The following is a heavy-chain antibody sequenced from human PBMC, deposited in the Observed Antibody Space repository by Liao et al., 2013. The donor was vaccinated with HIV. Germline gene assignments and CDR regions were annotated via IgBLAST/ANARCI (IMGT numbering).Heavy chain of an antibody. CDR2: IYTSGST. Sequence: VQLQESGPGMVKPSQTLSLTCTVSGGSISSGSYYWNWIRQPAGKGLEWIGRIYTSGSTNYNPSLKSRVTISVDTSKNQFSLKLSSVTAADTAVYYCARENTVLRFLEWLPNYFDYWGQGTLVTVSS. CDR1: GGSISSGSYY. J-gene: IGHJ4*02. D-gene: IGHD3-3*01. V-gene: IGHV4-61*02. CDR3: ARENTVLRFLEWLPNYFDY.